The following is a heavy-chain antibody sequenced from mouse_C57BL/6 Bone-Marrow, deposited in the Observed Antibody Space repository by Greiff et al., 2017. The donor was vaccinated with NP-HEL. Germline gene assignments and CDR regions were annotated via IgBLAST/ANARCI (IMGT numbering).Heavy chain of an antibody. CDR3: ARDGYYGSLFDY. CDR2: ISYDGSN. CDR1: GYSITSGYY. D-gene: IGHD1-1*01. J-gene: IGHJ2*01. V-gene: IGHV3-6*01. Sequence: EVKLLESGPGLVKPSQSLSLTCSVTGYSITSGYYWNWIRQFPGNKLEWMGYISYDGSNNYNPSLKNRISITRDTSKNQFFLKLNSVTTEDTATYYCARDGYYGSLFDYWGQGTTLTVSS.